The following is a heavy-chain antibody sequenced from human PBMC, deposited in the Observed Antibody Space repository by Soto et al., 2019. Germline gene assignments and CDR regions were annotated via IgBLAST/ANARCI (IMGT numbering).Heavy chain of an antibody. CDR3: ARDSGQQLVDY. CDR2: IYYSGST. Sequence: PSETLSLTCTVSGVSISSYYWSWIRQPPGKGLEWIGYIYYSGSTNYNPSLKSRVTISVDTSKNQFSLKLSSVTAADTAVYYCARDSGQQLVDYWGQGTLVTVSS. CDR1: GVSISSYY. D-gene: IGHD6-13*01. V-gene: IGHV4-59*01. J-gene: IGHJ4*02.